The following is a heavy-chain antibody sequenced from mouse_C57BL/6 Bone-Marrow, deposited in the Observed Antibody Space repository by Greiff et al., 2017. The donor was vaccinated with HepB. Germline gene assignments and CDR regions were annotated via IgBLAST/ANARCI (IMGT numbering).Heavy chain of an antibody. J-gene: IGHJ1*03. Sequence: EVQLVESGPGLVKPSQSLSLTCSVTGYSITSGYYWNWIRQFPGNKLEWMGYISYDGSNNYNPSLKNRISITRDTSKNQFFLKLNSVTTEDTATYYCARGGNPFDVWGTGTTVTVSS. CDR1: GYSITSGYY. V-gene: IGHV3-6*01. CDR3: ARGGNPFDV. CDR2: ISYDGSN.